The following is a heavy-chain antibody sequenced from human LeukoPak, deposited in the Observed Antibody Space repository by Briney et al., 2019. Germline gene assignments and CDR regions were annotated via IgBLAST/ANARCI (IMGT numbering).Heavy chain of an antibody. Sequence: SETLSLTCTVSGGSISSYYWSWIRQPPGKGLEWIGYIYYSGSTNYNPSLKSRVTISVDTSKNQFSLKLTSVIAADTAVYYCARRYGSGTYYKYWGQGTLVTVSS. D-gene: IGHD3-10*01. CDR1: GGSISSYY. CDR3: ARRYGSGTYYKY. V-gene: IGHV4-59*12. J-gene: IGHJ4*02. CDR2: IYYSGST.